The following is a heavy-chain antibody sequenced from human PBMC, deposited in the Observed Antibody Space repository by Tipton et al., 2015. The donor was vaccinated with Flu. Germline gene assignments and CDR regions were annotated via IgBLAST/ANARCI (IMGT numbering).Heavy chain of an antibody. D-gene: IGHD2-15*01. CDR3: ARVDYCRGGTCYYFDY. Sequence: SLRLSCAASGFTFSSYTMNWVRQAPGKGLEWVSSISSSSTYIYYADSVKGRFTISGDNAKNSLYLQMNSLRAEDTAVYYCARVDYCRGGTCYYFDYWGQGTLVTVSS. CDR2: ISSSSTYI. CDR1: GFTFSSYT. J-gene: IGHJ4*02. V-gene: IGHV3-21*01.